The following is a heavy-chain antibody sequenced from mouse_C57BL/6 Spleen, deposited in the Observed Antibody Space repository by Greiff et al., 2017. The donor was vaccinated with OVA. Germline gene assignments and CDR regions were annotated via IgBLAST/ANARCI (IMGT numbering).Heavy chain of an antibody. CDR2: IYPSDSET. CDR3: ARNWDDWYFDV. V-gene: IGHV1-61*01. Sequence: QVQLQQPGAELVRPGSSVKLSCKASGYTFTSYWMDWVKQRPGQGLEWIGNIYPSDSETHYNQKFKDKATLTVDKSSSTAYMQLSCLTSEDSAVYYCARNWDDWYFDVWGTGTTVTVSS. J-gene: IGHJ1*03. D-gene: IGHD4-1*01. CDR1: GYTFTSYW.